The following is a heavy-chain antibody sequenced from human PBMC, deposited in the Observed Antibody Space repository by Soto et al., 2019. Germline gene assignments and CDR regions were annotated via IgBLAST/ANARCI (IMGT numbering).Heavy chain of an antibody. Sequence: EVQLLESGGGLVQPGGSLRLSCAASGFTFSSYAMSWVRQAPGKGLEWVSAISGSGGSTYYADSVKGRFTISRDNSKNTLSLQMNSLRAEDTAVYYCAKVPRIAVAGIVFGYYGMDVWGQGTTVTVSS. D-gene: IGHD6-19*01. CDR1: GFTFSSYA. J-gene: IGHJ6*02. CDR3: AKVPRIAVAGIVFGYYGMDV. CDR2: ISGSGGST. V-gene: IGHV3-23*01.